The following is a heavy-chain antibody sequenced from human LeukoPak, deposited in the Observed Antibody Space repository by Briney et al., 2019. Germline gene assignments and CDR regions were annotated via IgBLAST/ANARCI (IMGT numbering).Heavy chain of an antibody. CDR3: ATWTFPDAFDI. CDR2: INTNTGNP. V-gene: IGHV7-4-1*02. D-gene: IGHD1-1*01. J-gene: IGHJ3*02. Sequence: GASVKVSCQASGYTFTSYAMNWVRQAPGQGLEWMGWINTNTGNPTYAQGFTGRFVFSLDTSVSTAYLQISSLKAEDTAVYYCATWTFPDAFDIWGQGTMVTVSS. CDR1: GYTFTSYA.